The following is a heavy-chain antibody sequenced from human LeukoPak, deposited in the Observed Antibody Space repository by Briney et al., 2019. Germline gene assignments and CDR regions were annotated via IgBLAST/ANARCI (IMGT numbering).Heavy chain of an antibody. Sequence: HPGGSLRLSCAASGFTFDDFAMHWVRQVPGKGLEWVSGISWNSVAIGYADSVKGRFTISRDNTKNSLYLQMNNLRTEDTALYYCAKDLVRGALRHFDFWGQGTLVTVSS. V-gene: IGHV3-9*01. J-gene: IGHJ4*02. CDR3: AKDLVRGALRHFDF. D-gene: IGHD3-10*01. CDR2: ISWNSVAI. CDR1: GFTFDDFA.